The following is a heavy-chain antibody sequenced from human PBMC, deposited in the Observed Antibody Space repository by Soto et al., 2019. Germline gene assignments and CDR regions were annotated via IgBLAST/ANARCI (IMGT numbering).Heavy chain of an antibody. CDR1: GYTFTSYY. J-gene: IGHJ4*02. Sequence: QVQLVQSGAEVKKPGASVKVSCKASGYTFTSYYIHWVRQAPGQGLEWMGRINPSGGSTNYAQKFQGRVTMTRETSTSTLYMDLRSLRTEDTAVYYCTMRVEMDYWGQGTRVTVSS. V-gene: IGHV1-46*03. CDR2: INPSGGST. D-gene: IGHD1-1*01. CDR3: TMRVEMDY.